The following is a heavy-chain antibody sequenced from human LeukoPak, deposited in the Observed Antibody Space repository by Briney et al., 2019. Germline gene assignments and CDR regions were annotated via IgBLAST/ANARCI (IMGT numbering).Heavy chain of an antibody. CDR1: GFTFSSYA. CDR3: AKDLIGSRWLQFGGYDY. J-gene: IGHJ4*02. D-gene: IGHD5-24*01. Sequence: PGGSLRLSCAASGFTFSSYAMSWVRQAPGKGLEWVSAISGSGGSTYYADSVKGRFTISRDNSKNTLYLQMNSLRAEDTAVYYCAKDLIGSRWLQFGGYDYWGQGTLVTVSS. CDR2: ISGSGGST. V-gene: IGHV3-23*01.